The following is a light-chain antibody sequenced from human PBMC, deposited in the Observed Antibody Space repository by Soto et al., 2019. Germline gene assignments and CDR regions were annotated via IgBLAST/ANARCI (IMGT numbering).Light chain of an antibody. CDR2: ASS. Sequence: EILLTQSPGTLSLSPGERATLSCRASQSVTSSYLAWYQQKPGQPPRLLIYASSIRAPGIPDRFSGSGTGTDFTLTISKLEPEDFAVYYCQQYGSSPRTFGQGTKVEIK. V-gene: IGKV3-20*01. CDR1: QSVTSSY. J-gene: IGKJ1*01. CDR3: QQYGSSPRT.